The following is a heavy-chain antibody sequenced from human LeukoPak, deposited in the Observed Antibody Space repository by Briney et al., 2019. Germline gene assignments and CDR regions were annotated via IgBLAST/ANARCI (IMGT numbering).Heavy chain of an antibody. D-gene: IGHD3-9*01. CDR2: IKGSGGNT. CDR1: GFTFSSYA. CDR3: AKNHWPNNDIFFDL. J-gene: IGHJ4*02. Sequence: GGSLRISCAASGFTFSSYAMNWVRQAPGKGLKWVSTIKGSGGNTYYAVSVRGRFTITRDNSKNTVYLQMNGLRAEDTAVYFCAKNHWPNNDIFFDLWGQGTLVTVSS. V-gene: IGHV3-23*01.